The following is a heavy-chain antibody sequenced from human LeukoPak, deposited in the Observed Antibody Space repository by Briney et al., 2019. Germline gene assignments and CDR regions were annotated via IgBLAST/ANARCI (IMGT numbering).Heavy chain of an antibody. Sequence: QSGGSLRLSCAASGFAFSSSWMSWVRQAPGKGLEWVANIKQEGSETYYVDSLKGRFTVSRDNAKNSVYLQMNNLRAEDTAVYYCARRAPGYCITTSCPDTYYYYYYMDVWGKGTTVTVSS. CDR1: GFAFSSSW. D-gene: IGHD2-2*01. CDR2: IKQEGSET. J-gene: IGHJ6*03. CDR3: ARRAPGYCITTSCPDTYYYYYYMDV. V-gene: IGHV3-7*01.